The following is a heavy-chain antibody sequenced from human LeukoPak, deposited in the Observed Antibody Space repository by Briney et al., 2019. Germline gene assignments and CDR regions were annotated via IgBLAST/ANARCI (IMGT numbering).Heavy chain of an antibody. D-gene: IGHD3-3*01. J-gene: IGHJ6*02. CDR2: ISGSGGST. V-gene: IGHV3-23*01. Sequence: GGSLRLSCAASGFTFSSYWMSWVRQAPGKGLEWVSAISGSGGSTYYADSVKGRFTISRDNSKNTLYLQMNSLRAEDTAVYYCAKDGGNLRFLEWLLLSGMDVWGQGTTVTVSS. CDR1: GFTFSSYW. CDR3: AKDGGNLRFLEWLLLSGMDV.